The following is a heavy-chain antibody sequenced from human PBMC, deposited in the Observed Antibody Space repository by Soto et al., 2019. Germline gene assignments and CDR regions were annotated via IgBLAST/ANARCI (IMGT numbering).Heavy chain of an antibody. CDR3: ARDSLPGWFGPKALPFDY. CDR1: GYTFTSYA. Sequence: QVQLVQSGAEVKKPGASVKVSCKASGYTFTSYAMHWVRQAPGQRLEWMGWINAGNGNTKYSQKFQGRVTITRDTSASTAYMELSCLRSEDTAVYYCARDSLPGWFGPKALPFDYWGQGTLVTVSS. D-gene: IGHD3-10*01. CDR2: INAGNGNT. V-gene: IGHV1-3*01. J-gene: IGHJ4*02.